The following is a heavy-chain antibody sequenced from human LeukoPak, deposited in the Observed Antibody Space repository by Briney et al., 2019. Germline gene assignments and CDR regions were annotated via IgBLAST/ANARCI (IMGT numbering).Heavy chain of an antibody. CDR2: ISSSSSYT. J-gene: IGHJ5*02. Sequence: GGSLRLSCAASGFTFSDYYMSWIRQAPGKGLEWVSYISSSSSYTNYADSVKGRFTISRDNAKNSLYLQMNSLRAEDTAVYYCARLCDYGDYIEGGWFDPWGQGTLVTVSS. CDR3: ARLCDYGDYIEGGWFDP. V-gene: IGHV3-11*06. CDR1: GFTFSDYY. D-gene: IGHD4-17*01.